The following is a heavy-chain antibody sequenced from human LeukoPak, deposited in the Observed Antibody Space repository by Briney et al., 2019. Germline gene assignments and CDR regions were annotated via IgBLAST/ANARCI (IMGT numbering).Heavy chain of an antibody. V-gene: IGHV3-23*01. CDR1: GFTFSSYA. CDR3: AKETLRTVAGTFAS. Sequence: GGSLRLSCAASGFTFSSYAMSWVRQAPGKGLEWVSAISGRDAGTYYADSVKGRFTISRDISKNTLCLQMNSLRAEDTAIYYCAKETLRTVAGTFASWGQGTLVTVSS. D-gene: IGHD6-19*01. J-gene: IGHJ4*02. CDR2: ISGRDAGT.